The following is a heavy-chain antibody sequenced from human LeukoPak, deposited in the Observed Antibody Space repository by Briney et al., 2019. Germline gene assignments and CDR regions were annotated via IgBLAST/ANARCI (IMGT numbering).Heavy chain of an antibody. Sequence: GGSLRLSCAAPGFTFSGSAMSWVRQASGKGLEWVGRITSKPNSYETVYAASMNGRFTIDSEDSNNTAYLQMNSVKTDDSAGYYCSGDRGLYSPDYWGQGALVTVSS. D-gene: IGHD6-19*01. CDR3: SGDRGLYSPDY. CDR1: GFTFSGSA. J-gene: IGHJ4*02. CDR2: ITSKPNSYET. V-gene: IGHV3-73*01.